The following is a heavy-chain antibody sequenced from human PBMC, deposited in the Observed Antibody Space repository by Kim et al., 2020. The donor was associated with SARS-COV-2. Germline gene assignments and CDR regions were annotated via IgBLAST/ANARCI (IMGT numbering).Heavy chain of an antibody. Sequence: GGSLRLSCAASGFTFSSYGMHWVRQASGKGLEWVAVISYDGSNKYYADSVKGRFTISRDNSKNTLYLQMNSLRAEDTAVYYCAKDLGYCSSTSCYRVCGMDVWGQGTTVTVSS. CDR3: AKDLGYCSSTSCYRVCGMDV. CDR2: ISYDGSNK. V-gene: IGHV3-30*18. CDR1: GFTFSSYG. J-gene: IGHJ6*02. D-gene: IGHD2-2*01.